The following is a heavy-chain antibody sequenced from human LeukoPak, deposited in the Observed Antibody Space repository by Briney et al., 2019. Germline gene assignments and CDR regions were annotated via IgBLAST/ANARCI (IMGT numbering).Heavy chain of an antibody. CDR1: GYTFTGYY. Sequence: GASVKVSCKASGYTFTGYYMHWVRQAPRQGLEWMGGIIPIFGTANYAQKFQGRVTITADESTSTAYMELSSLRSEDTAVYYCARGSFTYYDFWSGYSYFDYWGQGTLVTVSS. CDR3: ARGSFTYYDFWSGYSYFDY. V-gene: IGHV1-69*13. D-gene: IGHD3-3*01. J-gene: IGHJ4*02. CDR2: IIPIFGTA.